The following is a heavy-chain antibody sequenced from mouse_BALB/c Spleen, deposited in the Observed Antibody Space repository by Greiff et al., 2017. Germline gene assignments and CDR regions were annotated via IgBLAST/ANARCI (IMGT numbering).Heavy chain of an antibody. CDR2: ISSGGGNT. Sequence: EVKLMESGGGLVKPGGSLKLSCAASGFTFSSYTMSWVRQTPEKRLEWVATISSGGGNTYYPDSVKGRFTISRDKSKNNVYLQLSSLRSEDTALYYCARSIGNYAMDYWGQGTSVTVSS. CDR1: GFTFSSYT. D-gene: IGHD1-1*01. CDR3: ARSIGNYAMDY. V-gene: IGHV5-9*03. J-gene: IGHJ4*01.